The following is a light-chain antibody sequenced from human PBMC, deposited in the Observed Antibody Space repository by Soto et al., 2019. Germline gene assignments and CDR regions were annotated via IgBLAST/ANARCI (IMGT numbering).Light chain of an antibody. CDR2: DAS. CDR3: QQYNSYS. J-gene: IGKJ1*01. CDR1: QSVSSSY. Sequence: EIVLTQSPGTLSLSPGERATLSCMASQSVSSSYLAWYQQKPGQAPRLLIYDASNRATGIPARFSGSGSGTEFTLTISSLQPDDFATYYCQQYNSYSFGQGTKVE. V-gene: IGKV3-20*01.